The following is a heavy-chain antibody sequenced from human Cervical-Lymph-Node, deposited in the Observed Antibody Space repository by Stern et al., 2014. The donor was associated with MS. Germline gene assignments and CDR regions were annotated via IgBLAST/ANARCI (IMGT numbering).Heavy chain of an antibody. Sequence: QVQLQESGPGLVKPSGTLSLTCAVSGGSISSSNWWSWVRQPPGKGLEWIGEIYHSGSTNYNPSLKGLVTISVDKSKNQFSLKLSSVTAADTAVYYCARESYCSGGSCYSALDYWGQGTLVNVSS. V-gene: IGHV4-4*02. J-gene: IGHJ4*02. CDR3: ARESYCSGGSCYSALDY. CDR1: GGSISSSNW. CDR2: IYHSGST. D-gene: IGHD2-15*01.